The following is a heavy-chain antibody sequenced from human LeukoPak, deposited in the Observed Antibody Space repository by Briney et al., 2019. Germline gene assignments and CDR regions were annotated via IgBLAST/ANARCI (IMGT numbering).Heavy chain of an antibody. Sequence: GGSLRLSCAASGFTLSSYAMQWFRQAPGRGLEWVAVISYDGSNKYYADSVKGRFTSSRDNSKNTLYLQMNSLKTEDTAVYYCTTHRGEWVLDSWGQGTLVTVSS. D-gene: IGHD3-16*01. V-gene: IGHV3-30-3*01. CDR1: GFTLSSYA. CDR3: TTHRGEWVLDS. J-gene: IGHJ4*02. CDR2: ISYDGSNK.